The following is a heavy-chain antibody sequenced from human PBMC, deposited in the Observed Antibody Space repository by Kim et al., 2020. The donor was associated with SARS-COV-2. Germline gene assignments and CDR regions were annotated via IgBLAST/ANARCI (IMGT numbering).Heavy chain of an antibody. CDR1: GFTFSSYS. CDR2: ISSSSSTI. D-gene: IGHD1-7*01. CDR3: ARDSLNWNYRYHAFDI. V-gene: IGHV3-48*02. Sequence: GGSLRLSCAASGFTFSSYSMNWVRQAPGKGLEWVSYISSSSSTIYYADSVKGRFTISRDNAKNSLYLQMNSLRDEDTAVYYCARDSLNWNYRYHAFDIWGQGTMVTVSS. J-gene: IGHJ3*02.